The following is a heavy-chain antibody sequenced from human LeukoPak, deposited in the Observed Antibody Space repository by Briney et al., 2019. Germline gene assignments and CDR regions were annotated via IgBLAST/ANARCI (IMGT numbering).Heavy chain of an antibody. CDR2: IRYDGSNK. J-gene: IGHJ3*02. D-gene: IGHD5-18*01. Sequence: GGSLRLSCAASGFTFSSYGMHWVRQAPGKGPEWVAFIRYDGSNKYYADSVKGRFTISRDNSKNTLYLQMNSLRTEDTAVYYCAKDTSGYSYGYDAFDIWGQGTMVTVSS. CDR1: GFTFSSYG. V-gene: IGHV3-30*02. CDR3: AKDTSGYSYGYDAFDI.